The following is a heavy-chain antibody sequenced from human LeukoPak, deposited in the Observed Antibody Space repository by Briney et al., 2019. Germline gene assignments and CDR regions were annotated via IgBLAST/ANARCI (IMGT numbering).Heavy chain of an antibody. CDR2: INPNSGGT. V-gene: IGHV1-2*02. Sequence: ASVKVSCKASGYTFTGYYMHWVRQAPGQGLEWMGWINPNSGGTNYAQKFQGRVTMTRDTSISTAYMELSRLRSDDTAVYYCARDPGDCSSTSCYMGSYYYYYGMDVWGQGTTVTVSS. D-gene: IGHD2-2*02. CDR1: GYTFTGYY. CDR3: ARDPGDCSSTSCYMGSYYYYYGMDV. J-gene: IGHJ6*02.